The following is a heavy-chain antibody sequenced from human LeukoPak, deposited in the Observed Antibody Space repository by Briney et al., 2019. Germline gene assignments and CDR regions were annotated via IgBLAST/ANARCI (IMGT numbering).Heavy chain of an antibody. CDR1: GFTFSSYA. J-gene: IGHJ5*02. CDR3: ARGDGSSWYENWFDP. D-gene: IGHD6-13*01. CDR2: ISGSGGST. Sequence: GGSLRLSCAASGFTFSSYAMSWVRQAPGKGLEWVSAISGSGGSTYYADSVKGRFTISRDNSKNTLYLQMGSLRAEDMAVYYCARGDGSSWYENWFDPWGQGTLVTVSS. V-gene: IGHV3-23*01.